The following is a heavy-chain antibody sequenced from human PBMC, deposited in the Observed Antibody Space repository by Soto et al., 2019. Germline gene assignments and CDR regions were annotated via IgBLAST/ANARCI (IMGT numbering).Heavy chain of an antibody. CDR1: GGSIRNVNYC. D-gene: IGHD7-27*01. Sequence: QVQLQESGPGLVKPSQTLSLTCTVSGGSIRNVNYCWSWIRQSPDKGLEWSGHIYNGGSTYNNPSLRSRVTISVDTSKNQVSLKLSSVSAADTAVYYCASGPSGDKVDFWGQGTLVTVSS. CDR3: ASGPSGDKVDF. J-gene: IGHJ4*02. V-gene: IGHV4-30-4*01. CDR2: IYNGGST.